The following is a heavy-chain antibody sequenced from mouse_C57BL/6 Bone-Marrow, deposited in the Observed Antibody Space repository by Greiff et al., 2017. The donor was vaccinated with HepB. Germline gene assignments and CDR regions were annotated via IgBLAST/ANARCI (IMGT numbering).Heavy chain of an antibody. CDR1: GFTFSDYY. V-gene: IGHV5-12*01. CDR3: ATTVVAKGY. Sequence: EVQLKESGGGLVQPGGSLKLSCAASGFTFSDYYMYWVRQTPEKRLEWVAYISNGGGSTYYPDTVKGRFTISRDNAKNTLYLQMSRLKSEDTAMYYCATTVVAKGYWGQGTTLTVSS. J-gene: IGHJ2*01. D-gene: IGHD1-1*01. CDR2: ISNGGGST.